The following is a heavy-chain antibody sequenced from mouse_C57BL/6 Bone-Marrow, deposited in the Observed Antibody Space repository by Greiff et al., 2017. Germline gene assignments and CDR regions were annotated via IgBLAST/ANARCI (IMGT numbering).Heavy chain of an antibody. J-gene: IGHJ2*01. CDR2: IYPGDGDT. CDR1: GYAFSSSW. Sequence: QVQLQQSGPELVKPGASVKISCKASGYAFSSSWMNWVKQRPGKGLEWIGRIYPGDGDTNYNGKFKGKATLTADKSSSTAYMQLSSLTSEDSAVYFCARGAIYFDHWGQGTTLTVSS. CDR3: ARGAIYFDH. V-gene: IGHV1-82*01.